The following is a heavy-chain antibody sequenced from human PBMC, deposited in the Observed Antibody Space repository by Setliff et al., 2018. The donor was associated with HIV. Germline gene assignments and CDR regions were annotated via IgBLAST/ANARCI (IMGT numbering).Heavy chain of an antibody. CDR1: GGSITSSTYY. J-gene: IGHJ4*02. CDR2: ISHGST. Sequence: SETLSLTCTVSGGSITSSTYYWGWIRQPPGKGLEYIGSISHGSTYYTPSLDSRVTISVDTSRNQFSLRLTSVTAADTAVYYCAGPVPNDILTGYYYFDYWGQGTLVTVSS. CDR3: AGPVPNDILTGYYYFDY. D-gene: IGHD3-9*01. V-gene: IGHV4-39*01.